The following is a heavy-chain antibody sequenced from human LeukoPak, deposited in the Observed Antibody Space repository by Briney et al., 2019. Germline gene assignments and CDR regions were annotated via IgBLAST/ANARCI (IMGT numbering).Heavy chain of an antibody. J-gene: IGHJ4*02. V-gene: IGHV3-48*04. Sequence: GGSLRLSCGASGFTFSSYSMNWVRQAPGKGLEWVSYISSSSSTIYYTDSVKGRFTISRDNAKNSLYLQMNSLRAEDTALYYCAKSNLGIVDYWGQGTLVTVSS. D-gene: IGHD7-27*01. CDR2: ISSSSSTI. CDR3: AKSNLGIVDY. CDR1: GFTFSSYS.